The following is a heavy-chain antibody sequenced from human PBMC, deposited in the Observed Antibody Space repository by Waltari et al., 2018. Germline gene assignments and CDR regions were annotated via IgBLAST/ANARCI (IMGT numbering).Heavy chain of an antibody. D-gene: IGHD1-26*01. CDR3: ARPSYGGSYYPYWYFDL. CDR1: GGSISSSSYY. J-gene: IGHJ2*01. Sequence: QLQLQESGPGLVKPSETLSLTCTVSGGSISSSSYYWGWIRQPPGKGLAWIGSIYYSGSTYYNPSLKSRVTISVDTSKNQFSLKLSSVTAADTAVYYCARPSYGGSYYPYWYFDLWGRGTLVTVSS. V-gene: IGHV4-39*01. CDR2: IYYSGST.